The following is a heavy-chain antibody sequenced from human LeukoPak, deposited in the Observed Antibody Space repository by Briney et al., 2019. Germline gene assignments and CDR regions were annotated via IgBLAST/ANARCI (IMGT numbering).Heavy chain of an antibody. J-gene: IGHJ4*02. D-gene: IGHD3-3*01. CDR2: IWFDGSVK. Sequence: GRSLRLSCAPSALTFNTHGTHCVRHAPDKGLECLAAIWFDGSVKHYSDAVKGRFTISRDNSLNTLYLQMNSLRVEDTAIYYCAKDTAIQFLEPAFWGQGTLVTVSS. CDR3: AKDTAIQFLEPAF. CDR1: ALTFNTHG. V-gene: IGHV3-33*06.